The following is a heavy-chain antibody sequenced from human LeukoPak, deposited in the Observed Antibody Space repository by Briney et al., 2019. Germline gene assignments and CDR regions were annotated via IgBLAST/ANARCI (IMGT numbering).Heavy chain of an antibody. D-gene: IGHD3-10*01. Sequence: ASVKVSCKASGGTFSSYAISWVRHAPGQGLEWMGGIIPIFGTANYAQKFQGRVTITADESTSTAYMELSSLRSEDTAVYYCARDLMVRGARGHWGQGTLVTVSS. CDR2: IIPIFGTA. V-gene: IGHV1-69*13. CDR3: ARDLMVRGARGH. CDR1: GGTFSSYA. J-gene: IGHJ4*02.